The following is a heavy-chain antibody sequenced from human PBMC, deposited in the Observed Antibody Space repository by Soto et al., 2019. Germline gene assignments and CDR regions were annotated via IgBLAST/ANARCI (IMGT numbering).Heavy chain of an antibody. CDR3: ARDDGGYGMDV. CDR2: IYYTGTS. V-gene: IGHV4-39*02. D-gene: IGHD3-10*01. Sequence: PSEPLSLTCIVSGGSISNSSYYWGWIRQPPGKGLEWIGHIYYTGTSYSNPSLKGRVTLSVDTSKNQFSLKLSSVTAADTAVYYCARDDGGYGMDVWGQGTTVTVS. J-gene: IGHJ6*02. CDR1: GGSISNSSYY.